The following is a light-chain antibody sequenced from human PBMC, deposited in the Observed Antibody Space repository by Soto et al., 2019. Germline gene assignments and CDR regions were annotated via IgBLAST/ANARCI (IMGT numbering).Light chain of an antibody. CDR1: SSDVGGFNY. Sequence: QSLLTQPASVSGSPGQSITISCTGTSSDVGGFNYVSWYQQHPGKAPKLMIYDVTNRPSGVSYRFSGSKSGNTASLTISGLQAEDEADYYCNSYTSSSTYVFGTGTKV. V-gene: IGLV2-14*03. J-gene: IGLJ1*01. CDR2: DVT. CDR3: NSYTSSSTYV.